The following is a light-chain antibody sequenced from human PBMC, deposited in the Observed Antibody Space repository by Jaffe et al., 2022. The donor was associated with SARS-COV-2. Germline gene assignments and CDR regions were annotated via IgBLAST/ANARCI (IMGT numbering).Light chain of an antibody. CDR1: QSLLHSNGYIY. CDR2: LGS. CDR3: MQALQTPT. J-gene: IGKJ1*01. Sequence: DIVLTQSPLSLPVTPGEPASISCRSSQSLLHSNGYIYLDWYLQKPGQSPQPLIYLGSNRASGVPDRFSGSASGTHFTLKISRVEAEDVGVYYCMQALQTPTFGQGTKVEIK. V-gene: IGKV2-28*01.